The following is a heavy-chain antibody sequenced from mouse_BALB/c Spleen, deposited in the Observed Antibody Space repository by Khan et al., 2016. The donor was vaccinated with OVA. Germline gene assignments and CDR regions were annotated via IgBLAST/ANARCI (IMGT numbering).Heavy chain of an antibody. V-gene: IGHV5-6-4*01. Sequence: EVELVESGGGLVKPGGSLKLSCAASGFTFSSYVMSWVRQTPEKRLEWVATISSGGSYTYYPDRVKGRFTISRDNATHTLYLQMSSLKSEDTAMYYCTRVRHGNYGGWFAYWGQGTLVTVSA. J-gene: IGHJ3*01. D-gene: IGHD2-1*01. CDR3: TRVRHGNYGGWFAY. CDR1: GFTFSSYV. CDR2: ISSGGSYT.